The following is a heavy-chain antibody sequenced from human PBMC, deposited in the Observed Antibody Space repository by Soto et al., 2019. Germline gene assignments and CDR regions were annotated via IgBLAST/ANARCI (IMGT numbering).Heavy chain of an antibody. Sequence: GGSLRLSCEASGFTLSTYTMNWVRQASGKGLEWVSSITSSSGHIYYADSVKGRFTIPRDDARNSLYLQMNSLRAEDTAVYYCVRERGLSSFYGMDVWGQGTTVTVSS. J-gene: IGHJ6*02. CDR2: ITSSSGHI. V-gene: IGHV3-21*01. D-gene: IGHD3-10*01. CDR3: VRERGLSSFYGMDV. CDR1: GFTLSTYT.